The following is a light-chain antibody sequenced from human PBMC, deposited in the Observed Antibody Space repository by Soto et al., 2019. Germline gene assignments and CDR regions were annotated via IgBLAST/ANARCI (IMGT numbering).Light chain of an antibody. Sequence: QSALTQPASVSASPGQSITIPCTGTSSDVGSYNLVSWFQQHPGKVPKLLIYEGTKRPSGLSDRFSGSKSGTTASMTISGLQAEDEAHYYCYSYAGENLYVFGTGTKVTVL. V-gene: IGLV2-23*01. CDR1: SSDVGSYNL. CDR3: YSYAGENLYV. CDR2: EGT. J-gene: IGLJ1*01.